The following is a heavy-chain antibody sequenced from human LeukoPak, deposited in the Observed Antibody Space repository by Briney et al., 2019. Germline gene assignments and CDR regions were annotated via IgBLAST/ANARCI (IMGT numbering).Heavy chain of an antibody. J-gene: IGHJ1*01. CDR1: GYTFTTYA. V-gene: IGHV1-18*01. Sequence: VASVKVSCKASGYTFTTYAMNWVRQAPGQGLEWMGWISAYNGNTNYAQKLQGRVTMTTDTSTSTAYMELRSLRSDDTAVYYCARPPEHYYDSSGYPIAEKYFQHWGQGTLVTFSS. CDR3: ARPPEHYYDSSGYPIAEKYFQH. CDR2: ISAYNGNT. D-gene: IGHD3-22*01.